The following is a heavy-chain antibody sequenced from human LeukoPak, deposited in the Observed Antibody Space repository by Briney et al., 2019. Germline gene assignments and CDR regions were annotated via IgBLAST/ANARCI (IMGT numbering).Heavy chain of an antibody. Sequence: PGGSLRLSCAGSGFTFSNYAMSWVRQAPGKGLEWVSAINDSGGSTYYADSVKGRFTISRDNSKNTLYLQMNSLRAEDTAVYYALATVTTEGCYWGQGTLVTVSS. J-gene: IGHJ4*02. CDR3: LATVTTEGCY. CDR1: GFTFSNYA. D-gene: IGHD4-17*01. V-gene: IGHV3-23*01. CDR2: INDSGGST.